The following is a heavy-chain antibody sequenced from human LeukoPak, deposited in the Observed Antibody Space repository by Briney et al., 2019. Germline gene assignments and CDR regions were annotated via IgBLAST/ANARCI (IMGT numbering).Heavy chain of an antibody. Sequence: PGGSLRLSRAASGFTLSSYAMHWVRQAPGKGLEWVAVISYDGSNKYYADSVKGRFTISRDNSKNTLYLQMNSLRAEDTAVYYCAREGVTAAYFDYWGQGTLVTVSS. D-gene: IGHD2-21*02. CDR2: ISYDGSNK. V-gene: IGHV3-30-3*01. J-gene: IGHJ4*02. CDR1: GFTLSSYA. CDR3: AREGVTAAYFDY.